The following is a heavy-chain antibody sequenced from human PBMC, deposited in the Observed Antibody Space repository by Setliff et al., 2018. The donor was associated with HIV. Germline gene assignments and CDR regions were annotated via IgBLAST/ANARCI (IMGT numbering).Heavy chain of an antibody. V-gene: IGHV4-34*01. J-gene: IGHJ2*01. Sequence: SETLSLTCAVYGGSFSGYYWNWIRQSPGKGLEWIGEINHSGSTNYNPSLKSRITISVDTSKKQFSLKLNSVTAADTAVYYCASGPAEWQIVVVPAAHWYFDLWGRGTLVTVSS. D-gene: IGHD2-2*01. CDR3: ASGPAEWQIVVVPAAHWYFDL. CDR1: GGSFSGYY. CDR2: INHSGST.